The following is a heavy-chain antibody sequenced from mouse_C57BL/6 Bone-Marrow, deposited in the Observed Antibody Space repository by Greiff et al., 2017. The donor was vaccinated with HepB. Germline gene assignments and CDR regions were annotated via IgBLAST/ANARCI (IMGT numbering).Heavy chain of an antibody. V-gene: IGHV5-9*01. CDR2: ISGGGGNT. Sequence: EVHLVESGGGLVKPGGSLKLSCAASGFTFSSYTMSWVRQTPEKRLEWVATISGGGGNTYYPDSVKGRFTISRDNAKNTLYLQMSSLRSEDTALYYCALIYYGYLFAYWGQGTLVTVSA. CDR1: GFTFSSYT. CDR3: ALIYYGYLFAY. J-gene: IGHJ3*01. D-gene: IGHD2-2*01.